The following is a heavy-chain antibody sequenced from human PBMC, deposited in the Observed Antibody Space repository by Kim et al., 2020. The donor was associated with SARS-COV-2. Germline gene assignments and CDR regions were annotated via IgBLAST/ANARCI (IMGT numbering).Heavy chain of an antibody. Sequence: GGSLRLSCAASGFTFSSYSMNWVRQAPGKGLEWVSYISSSSSTIYYADSVKGRFTISRDNAKNSLYLQMNSLRDEDTAVYYCAGGIYSSSPASFDYWGQGTLVTVSS. V-gene: IGHV3-48*02. CDR3: AGGIYSSSPASFDY. CDR1: GFTFSSYS. J-gene: IGHJ4*02. CDR2: ISSSSSTI. D-gene: IGHD6-6*01.